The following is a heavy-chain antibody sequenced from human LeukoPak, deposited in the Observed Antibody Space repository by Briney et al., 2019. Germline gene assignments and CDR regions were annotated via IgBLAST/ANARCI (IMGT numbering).Heavy chain of an antibody. CDR1: GFTFSTYS. D-gene: IGHD2-15*01. V-gene: IGHV3-48*01. CDR3: ARDGGSPNGLDY. Sequence: GGSLRLSCAASGFTFSTYSMNWVRQAPGKGLEWASYITGSSSTIFYTDSVRGRFTISRDNAKNSLYLQMSSLRAEDTALYYCARDGGSPNGLDYWGQGTLVTVSS. J-gene: IGHJ4*02. CDR2: ITGSSSTI.